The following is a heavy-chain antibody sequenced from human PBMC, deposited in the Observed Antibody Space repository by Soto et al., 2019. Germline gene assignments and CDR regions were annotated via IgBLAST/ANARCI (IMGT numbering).Heavy chain of an antibody. CDR1: GFTFSSYA. CDR2: ISYDGSNK. J-gene: IGHJ4*02. D-gene: IGHD1-26*01. Sequence: QVQLVESGGGVVQPGRSLRLSCAASGFTFSSYAMHWVRQAPGKGLEWVAVISYDGSNKYYADSVKGRFTISRDNSKNTLYLQMNRLRAEDTAVYYCARHPLYSGSYGGAYWGQGTLVTVSS. V-gene: IGHV3-30-3*01. CDR3: ARHPLYSGSYGGAY.